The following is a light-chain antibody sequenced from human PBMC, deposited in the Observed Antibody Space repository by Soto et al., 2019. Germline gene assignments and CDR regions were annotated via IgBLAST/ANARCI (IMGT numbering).Light chain of an antibody. CDR2: DVS. Sequence: HSALTQPRSVSGSPGQSVTISCTGTSSDVGGYNYVSWYQQHPGKAPKVMIYDVSERPSGVPDRFSGSKSGNTASLTISGLQAEDEADYYCCSYAGSPRYVFGTGPKLTVL. V-gene: IGLV2-11*01. J-gene: IGLJ1*01. CDR1: SSDVGGYNY. CDR3: CSYAGSPRYV.